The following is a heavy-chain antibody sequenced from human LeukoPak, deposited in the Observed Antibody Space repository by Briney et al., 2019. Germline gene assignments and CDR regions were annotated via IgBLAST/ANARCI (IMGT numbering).Heavy chain of an antibody. CDR1: GFTFSRYG. D-gene: IGHD3-3*01. J-gene: IGHJ4*02. CDR3: AKDPGVAWSGGDY. Sequence: RGSLRLSCAAYGFTFSRYGMHWVRQAPGKGLEWVAFISYHGREEYYADSVKGRFTISRDNSKNTLYLQLNSLRPEDTALYYCAKDPGVAWSGGDYWGQGTLVTVSS. CDR2: ISYHGREE. V-gene: IGHV3-30*18.